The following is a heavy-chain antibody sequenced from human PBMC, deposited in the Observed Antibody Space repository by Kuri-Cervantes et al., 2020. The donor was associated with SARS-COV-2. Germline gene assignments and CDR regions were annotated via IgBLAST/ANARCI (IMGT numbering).Heavy chain of an antibody. CDR3: ARDPSTYRAAAGYFDY. V-gene: IGHV1-69*15. CDR1: GGTFSSYA. J-gene: IGHJ4*02. CDR2: IIPIFGTA. Sequence: KVSCKASGGTFSSYAISWVRQAPGQGLEWMGRIIPIFGTANYAQKFQGRVTITADESTSTAYMELSSLRSEDTAVYYCARDPSTYRAAAGYFDYWGQGTLVTVSS. D-gene: IGHD6-13*01.